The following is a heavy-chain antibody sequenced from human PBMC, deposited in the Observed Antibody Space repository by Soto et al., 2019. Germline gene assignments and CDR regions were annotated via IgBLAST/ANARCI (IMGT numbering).Heavy chain of an antibody. CDR1: GYTFTSYD. V-gene: IGHV1-8*01. CDR3: ARGQGTSWYFGSYYYYGMDV. D-gene: IGHD6-13*01. J-gene: IGHJ6*02. CDR2: MNPNSGNT. Sequence: ASLKVSCTASGYTFTSYDINWVRQATGQGLEWMGWMNPNSGNTGYAQKFQGRVTMTRNTSISTAYMELSSLRSEDTAVYYCARGQGTSWYFGSYYYYGMDVWGPGTTV.